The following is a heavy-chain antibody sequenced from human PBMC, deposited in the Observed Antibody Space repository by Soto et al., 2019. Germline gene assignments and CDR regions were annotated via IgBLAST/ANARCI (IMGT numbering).Heavy chain of an antibody. CDR2: IYYSGST. CDR1: GGSVSSGSYY. J-gene: IGHJ3*02. Sequence: SETLSLTCTVSGGSVSSGSYYWSWIRQPPGKGLEWIGYIYYSGSTNYNPSLKSRVTISVDTSKNQFSLKLSSVTAADTAVYYCARTLIVADTNGYRDAFDIWGQGTMVTVSS. D-gene: IGHD1-26*01. CDR3: ARTLIVADTNGYRDAFDI. V-gene: IGHV4-61*01.